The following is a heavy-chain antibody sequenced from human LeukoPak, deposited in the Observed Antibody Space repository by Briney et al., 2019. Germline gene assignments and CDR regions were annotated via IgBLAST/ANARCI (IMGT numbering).Heavy chain of an antibody. CDR3: AKRSEDTSVVGFFDF. CDR2: IRGSGDTT. J-gene: IGHJ4*02. CDR1: GCTFSTYA. V-gene: IGHV3-23*01. Sequence: GRSLRLSGAASGCTFSTYAMNWVRQSPGKGLEWVSGIRGSGDTTYYADSVKGRFTISRDNSKNTLYLQMNSLRAEDTALYYCAKRSEDTSVVGFFDFWGQGTLVTVSS. D-gene: IGHD5-18*01.